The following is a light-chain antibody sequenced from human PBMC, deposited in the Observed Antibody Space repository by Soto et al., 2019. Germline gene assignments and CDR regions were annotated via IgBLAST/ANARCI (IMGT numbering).Light chain of an antibody. Sequence: QSALTQPASVSGSPGQSITISCTGTSSDIGGYDYVSWYQQHPGKVPKLMIFEVSNRPSGVSYRFSGSKSGNTASLTISGLQAGDEADYYCSSYTGSSTLYVFGTGTKLTVL. J-gene: IGLJ1*01. CDR1: SSDIGGYDY. CDR2: EVS. CDR3: SSYTGSSTLYV. V-gene: IGLV2-14*01.